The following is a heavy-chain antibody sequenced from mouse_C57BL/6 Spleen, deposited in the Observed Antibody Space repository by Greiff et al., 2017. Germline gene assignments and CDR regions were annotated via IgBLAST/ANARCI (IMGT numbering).Heavy chain of an antibody. V-gene: IGHV1-52*01. Sequence: QVQLQQPGAELVRPGSSVKLSCKASGYTFTSYWMHWVKQRPIQGLEWIGNIDPSDSENHYNQKFKDKATLTVDISSSTSYMQLSSLTSEDSAVYYCASSGLYYDEGAWFAYWGQGTLVTVSA. CDR3: ASSGLYYDEGAWFAY. D-gene: IGHD1-1*01. CDR1: GYTFTSYW. J-gene: IGHJ3*01. CDR2: IDPSDSEN.